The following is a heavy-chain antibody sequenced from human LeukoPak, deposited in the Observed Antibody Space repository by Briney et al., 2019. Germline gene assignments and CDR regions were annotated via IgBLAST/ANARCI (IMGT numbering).Heavy chain of an antibody. D-gene: IGHD3-16*01. Sequence: PSETLSLTYTVSGGSISSGDYYWSWIRQPPGKGLEWIGYIYYSGSTYYNPSLTSRVTISVDTSKNQFSLKLSSVTAADTAVYYSARHPYDYVWGSSDWGQGTLVTVSS. CDR3: ARHPYDYVWGSSD. CDR2: IYYSGST. CDR1: GGSISSGDYY. V-gene: IGHV4-30-4*08. J-gene: IGHJ4*02.